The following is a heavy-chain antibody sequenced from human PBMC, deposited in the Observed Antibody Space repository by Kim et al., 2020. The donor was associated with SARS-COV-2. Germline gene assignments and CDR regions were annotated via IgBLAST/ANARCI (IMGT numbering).Heavy chain of an antibody. CDR1: GYTFSSYT. J-gene: IGHJ4*02. V-gene: IGHV3-23*01. CDR2: ISDSGGST. CDR3: AKGYCGGTNCCAND. Sequence: GGSLRLSCGASGYTFSSYTMSWVRQAPGKGLEWVSGISDSGGSTYYADSVKGRFTISRDNSKNTLYLQMNNLRAEDTAVYYCAKGYCGGTNCCANDWGQGTLVTVPS. D-gene: IGHD2-2*01.